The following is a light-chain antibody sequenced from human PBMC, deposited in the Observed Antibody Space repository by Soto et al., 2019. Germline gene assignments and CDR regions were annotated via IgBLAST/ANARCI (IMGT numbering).Light chain of an antibody. CDR1: QSPGSW. J-gene: IGKJ2*01. Sequence: DNQMTQSPSTLSAAVGDRVTITCRASQSPGSWLAWYKQTPGKAPKLLIYKASSLQSGVPSRFSGSGSVTECTLTIRRLQPDDFATYYCQKYNTYHATFGQGTKLYIK. CDR2: KAS. CDR3: QKYNTYHAT. V-gene: IGKV1-5*03.